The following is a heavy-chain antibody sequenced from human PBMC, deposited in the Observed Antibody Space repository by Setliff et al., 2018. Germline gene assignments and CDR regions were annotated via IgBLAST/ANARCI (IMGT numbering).Heavy chain of an antibody. CDR2: INTGGGSA. Sequence: ASVKVSCKASGYTFTSYYMYWVRQAPGQGLEWMGTINTGGGSASIVDQFQGRVTMTRDTSTSTIYLELTSLRFDDTAVYYCARAGVAAAGKKGVFEHWGQGTLVTVSS. CDR1: GYTFTSYY. V-gene: IGHV1-46*01. D-gene: IGHD6-13*01. CDR3: ARAGVAAAGKKGVFEH. J-gene: IGHJ4*02.